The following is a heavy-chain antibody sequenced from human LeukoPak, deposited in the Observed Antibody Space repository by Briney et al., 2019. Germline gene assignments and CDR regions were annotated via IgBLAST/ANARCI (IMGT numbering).Heavy chain of an antibody. Sequence: GGSLRLPCAASGFTFSSHGMAWVRQAPGMGLEWVSGVSPSGDITYYADSVKGRFAISRDNSRNTVYFQLNSLRADDTAVYYCAKDIDWGRFDVWGRGTLVTVSS. CDR2: VSPSGDIT. V-gene: IGHV3-23*01. J-gene: IGHJ2*01. D-gene: IGHD7-27*01. CDR1: GFTFSSHG. CDR3: AKDIDWGRFDV.